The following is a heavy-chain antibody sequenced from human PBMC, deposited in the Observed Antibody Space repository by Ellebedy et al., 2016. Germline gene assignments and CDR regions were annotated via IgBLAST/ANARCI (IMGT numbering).Heavy chain of an antibody. V-gene: IGHV4-34*01. Sequence: SETLSLTXAVYVGSFSDYYWTWIRQPPGKGLEWIGEINHSGSTNYNPSLKSRVSISVDTSKNQFSLRLSSVTAADTAVYYCARGWVRRNWFDPWGQGTLVIVSS. CDR3: ARGWVRRNWFDP. D-gene: IGHD4/OR15-4a*01. CDR2: INHSGST. J-gene: IGHJ5*02. CDR1: VGSFSDYY.